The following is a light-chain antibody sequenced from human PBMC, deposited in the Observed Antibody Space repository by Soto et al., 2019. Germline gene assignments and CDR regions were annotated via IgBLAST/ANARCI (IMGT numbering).Light chain of an antibody. V-gene: IGKV1-39*01. CDR2: DAS. CDR1: QDISNY. Sequence: DIQMTQSPSSLSASVGDRVTITFQASQDISNYLNWYQQKPGKAPKLLIYDASNLETGVPSRFSGSGSGTDFTLTISSLQPEDSATYFCQQSYSSPFTFGGGTKVDI. J-gene: IGKJ4*01. CDR3: QQSYSSPFT.